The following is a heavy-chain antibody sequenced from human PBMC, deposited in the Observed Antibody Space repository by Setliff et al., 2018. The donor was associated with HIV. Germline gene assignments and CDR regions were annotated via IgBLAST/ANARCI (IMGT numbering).Heavy chain of an antibody. CDR2: IRFDGYNK. D-gene: IGHD5-12*01. Sequence: CAASGFTFSNYGMNWVRQAPGKGLEWVAFIRFDGYNKYYADSVKGRFTISRDNSKNTLYLQMNSLGADDRAVYYCAKVRLMFLDDAFDIWGQGTMVTVSS. CDR3: AKVRLMFLDDAFDI. V-gene: IGHV3-30*02. J-gene: IGHJ3*02. CDR1: GFTFSNYG.